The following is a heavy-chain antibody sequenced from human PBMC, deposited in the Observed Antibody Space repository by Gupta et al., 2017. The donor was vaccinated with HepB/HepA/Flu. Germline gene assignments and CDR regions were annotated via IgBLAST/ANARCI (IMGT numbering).Heavy chain of an antibody. J-gene: IGHJ5*02. D-gene: IGHD2-2*01. V-gene: IGHV1-8*03. CDR1: GYTFTSYD. CDR3: ARGRGSVVPAAKINWFDP. Sequence: QVQLVQSGAEVKKPGASVKVSCKASGYTFTSYDINWVRQATGQGLEWMGWMNPNSGNTGYAQKFQGRVTITRNTSISTAYMELSSLRSEDTAVYYCARGRGSVVPAAKINWFDPWGQGTLVTVSS. CDR2: MNPNSGNT.